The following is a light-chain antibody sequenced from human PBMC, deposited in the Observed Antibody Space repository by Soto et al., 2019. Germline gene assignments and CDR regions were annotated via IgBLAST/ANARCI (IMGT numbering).Light chain of an antibody. J-gene: IGKJ4*01. CDR2: GAS. Sequence: EIVLTQSPGTLSLSPGERATLSCRASQSVSSSYLAWYQQKPGQAPRLLIYGASSRATGIPDRFSGSGSGTDFTLTISRLEPEDFAVYYCQQYDITPPNTFGGGTKVDIK. CDR1: QSVSSSY. CDR3: QQYDITPPNT. V-gene: IGKV3-20*01.